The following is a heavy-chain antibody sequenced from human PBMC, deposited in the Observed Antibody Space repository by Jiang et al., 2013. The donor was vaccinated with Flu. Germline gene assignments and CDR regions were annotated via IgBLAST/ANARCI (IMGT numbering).Heavy chain of an antibody. J-gene: IGHJ4*02. CDR2: IRTRGHGYST. V-gene: IGHV3-72*01. CDR1: GFTFGDHY. Sequence: VQLVESGGGWVQPGGSLRLSCAASGFTFGDHYMDWVRQAPGKRLEWVGRIRTRGHGYSTEYAASVTGRFAISRDDSENSLYLLMNSLETEDTAVYYCARARPIGNDYGDLWGQGTLVTVSA. D-gene: IGHD4-17*01. CDR3: ARARPIGNDYGDL.